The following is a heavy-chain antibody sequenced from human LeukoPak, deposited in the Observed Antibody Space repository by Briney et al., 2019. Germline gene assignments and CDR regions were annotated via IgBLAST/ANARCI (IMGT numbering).Heavy chain of an antibody. J-gene: IGHJ6*02. CDR2: IYSGGST. Sequence: GGSLRLSCAASGFTVSSNYMSWVRQAPGKGLEWVSVIYSGGSTYYADSVKGRFTISRDNAKNSLYLQMNSLRAEDTAVYYCARDSVPYYDYVWGSYRHPPGYYGMDVWGQGTTVTVSS. D-gene: IGHD3-16*02. CDR1: GFTVSSNY. V-gene: IGHV3-66*01. CDR3: ARDSVPYYDYVWGSYRHPPGYYGMDV.